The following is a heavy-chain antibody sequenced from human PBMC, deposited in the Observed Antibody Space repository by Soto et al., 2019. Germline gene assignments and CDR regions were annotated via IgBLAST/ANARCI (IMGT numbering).Heavy chain of an antibody. J-gene: IGHJ4*02. V-gene: IGHV4-30-4*01. Sequence: SETLSLTCTVSGGSISSGDYFWNWIRQPPGKGLEWIGSIYYTGNTYYSPSLKSRVTISVDTSKNQFSLKLNSVTAADTAVYYCARGSGYWHDIFDYWGQGSLVTVSS. D-gene: IGHD3-22*01. CDR1: GGSISSGDYF. CDR3: ARGSGYWHDIFDY. CDR2: IYYTGNT.